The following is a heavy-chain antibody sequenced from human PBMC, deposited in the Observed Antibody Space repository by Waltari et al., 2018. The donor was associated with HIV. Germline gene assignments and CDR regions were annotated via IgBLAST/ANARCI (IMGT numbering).Heavy chain of an antibody. CDR2: FDPADGKT. V-gene: IGHV1-24*01. D-gene: IGHD6-19*01. CDR1: GYILTELS. CDR3: ATARQWLVDSGMDV. J-gene: IGHJ6*02. Sequence: VQLVQSGAEVKRHGPSVKVSCTVSGYILTELSIHWVRQAPGKGLEWVGSFDPADGKTTYAQKFQVRVTMTEDTSTDTASMEVSSLRSEDTAVYYCATARQWLVDSGMDVWGQGTTVTVSS.